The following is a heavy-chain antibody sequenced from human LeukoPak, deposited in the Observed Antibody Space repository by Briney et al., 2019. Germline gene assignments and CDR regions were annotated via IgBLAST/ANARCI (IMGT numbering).Heavy chain of an antibody. Sequence: PGGSLRLSCAGSGFTFSSQSMNWVRQVPGKGLEWISYISSGSSTINYADSVKGRFTISRDNSKNTLYLQMNSLRAEDTAVYYCAKDSAPQYSSSWSDAFDIWGQGTMVTVSS. CDR1: GFTFSSQS. J-gene: IGHJ3*02. D-gene: IGHD6-13*01. V-gene: IGHV3-48*01. CDR2: ISSGSSTI. CDR3: AKDSAPQYSSSWSDAFDI.